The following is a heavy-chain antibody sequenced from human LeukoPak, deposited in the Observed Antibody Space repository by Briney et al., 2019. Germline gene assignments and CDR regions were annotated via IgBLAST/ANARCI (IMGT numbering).Heavy chain of an antibody. D-gene: IGHD6-13*01. Sequence: ASVKVSCKASGYTFTSYALHWLRQAPGQRLERVGWINGDNGSTKYSQKFQGRVTITRDTSATTAYMELSSLRSEDTAVYYCARTPYSSSWTFDYWGQGTLVTVSS. CDR1: GYTFTSYA. CDR3: ARTPYSSSWTFDY. CDR2: INGDNGST. V-gene: IGHV1-3*01. J-gene: IGHJ4*02.